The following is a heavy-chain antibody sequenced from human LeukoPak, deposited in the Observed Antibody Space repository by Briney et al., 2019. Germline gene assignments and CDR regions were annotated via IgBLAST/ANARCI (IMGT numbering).Heavy chain of an antibody. J-gene: IGHJ4*02. Sequence: PSETLSLTCTVSGGFISSYYWSWIRQPPGKGLEWIGYIYYSGSTNYNPSLKSRVTISVDTSKHQFSLTLSSVTAADTAVYYCARLGSYYDSSGPLFDSWGQGPLVTVSS. CDR3: ARLGSYYDSSGPLFDS. D-gene: IGHD3-22*01. V-gene: IGHV4-59*08. CDR2: IYYSGST. CDR1: GGFISSYY.